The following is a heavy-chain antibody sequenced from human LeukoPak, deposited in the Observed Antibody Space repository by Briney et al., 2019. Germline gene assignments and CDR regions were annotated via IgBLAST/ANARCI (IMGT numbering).Heavy chain of an antibody. D-gene: IGHD3-22*01. CDR2: IYHSGST. CDR1: GGSISSGGYY. CDR3: ARVRELNYYDSSGYFLYSFDY. V-gene: IGHV4-30-2*01. J-gene: IGHJ4*02. Sequence: SETLSLTCTVSGGSISSGGYYWSWIRQPPGKGLEWIGYIYHSGSTYYNPSLKSRVTISVDRSKNQFSLKLSSVTAADTAVYYCARVRELNYYDSSGYFLYSFDYWGQGTLVTVSS.